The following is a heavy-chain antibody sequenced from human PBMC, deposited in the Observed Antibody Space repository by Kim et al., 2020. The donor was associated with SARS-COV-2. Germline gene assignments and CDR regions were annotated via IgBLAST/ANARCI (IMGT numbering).Heavy chain of an antibody. Sequence: GGSLRLSCAASGFTFSSTAISWYSQAPGKSLAWISAINIDGITYYAYAVKGRFTISRHNSKNTLYLQMNSLRAEDTAVYYCARDLEEYGGYDTWGQGTLVTVSS. CDR2: INIDGIT. V-gene: IGHV3-53*04. J-gene: IGHJ5*02. D-gene: IGHD5-12*01. CDR3: ARDLEEYGGYDT. CDR1: GFTFSSTA.